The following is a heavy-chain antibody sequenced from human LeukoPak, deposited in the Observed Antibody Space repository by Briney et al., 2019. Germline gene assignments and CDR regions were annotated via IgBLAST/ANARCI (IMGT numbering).Heavy chain of an antibody. CDR2: INHSGST. Sequence: PSETLSLTRAVYGGSFSGYYWSGIPHPPGKGLEWIGEINHSGSTNYNPSLKSRVTISVDTSKNQFSLKLSSVTAADTAVYYCARLIAAARDTPKFDFGGQGTRVTVSS. CDR1: GGSFSGYY. V-gene: IGHV4-34*01. J-gene: IGHJ4*02. CDR3: ARLIAAARDTPKFDF. D-gene: IGHD6-13*01.